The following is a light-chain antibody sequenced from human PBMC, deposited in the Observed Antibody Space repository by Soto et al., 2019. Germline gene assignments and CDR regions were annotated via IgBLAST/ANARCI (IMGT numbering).Light chain of an antibody. CDR1: QSISAW. Sequence: DIQMTQSPSTLSASVGDRVTITCRATQSISAWLAWYQHKPGKAPKLLIHKASNLESGVPSRFSGSGSGTEFTLTISSLQPDDFATYYCQQYNSYPWTFGQGTKMEI. CDR3: QQYNSYPWT. J-gene: IGKJ1*01. CDR2: KAS. V-gene: IGKV1-5*03.